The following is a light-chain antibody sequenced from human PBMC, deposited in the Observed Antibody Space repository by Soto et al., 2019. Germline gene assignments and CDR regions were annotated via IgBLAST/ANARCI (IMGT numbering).Light chain of an antibody. CDR1: QSISTW. J-gene: IGKJ2*01. Sequence: DIQMTQSPSSLSASVGDRVTITCRASQSISTWLAWFQQKPGKAPKLLIYRASSLEGGAPSRFSGSGSGTQLTLTISSLQSEDLSIYYCQLYQIRPYTVGQVT. CDR3: QLYQIRPYT. V-gene: IGKV1-5*03. CDR2: RAS.